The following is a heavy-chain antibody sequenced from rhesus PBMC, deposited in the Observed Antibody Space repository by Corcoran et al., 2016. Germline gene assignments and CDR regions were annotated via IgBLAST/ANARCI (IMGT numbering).Heavy chain of an antibody. CDR2: IYGGSGST. CDR1: GGSISSNS. Sequence: QVQLQESGPGLVKPSETLSLTCVVSGGSISSNSWPWIRQHPGKGLEWIGRIYGGSGSTSYHPSLTSRVTISTDTSKNQFSRKLSSVTAADTAMYYCASAYGLDSWGQGVVVTVSS. V-gene: IGHV4-147*01. CDR3: ASAYGLDS. J-gene: IGHJ6*01.